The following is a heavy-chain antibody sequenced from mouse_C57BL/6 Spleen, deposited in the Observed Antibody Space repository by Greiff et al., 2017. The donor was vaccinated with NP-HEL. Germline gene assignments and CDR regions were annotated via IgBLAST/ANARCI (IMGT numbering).Heavy chain of an antibody. D-gene: IGHD1-1*01. CDR3: ARGLPYYYGSSYGYFDV. V-gene: IGHV1-64*01. CDR1: GYTFTSYW. CDR2: IHPNSGST. Sequence: QVQLKQPGAELVKPGASVKLSCKASGYTFTSYWMHWVKQRPGQGLEWIGMIHPNSGSTNYNEKFKSKATLTVDKSSSTAYMQLSSLTSEDSAVYYCARGLPYYYGSSYGYFDVWGTGTTVTVSS. J-gene: IGHJ1*03.